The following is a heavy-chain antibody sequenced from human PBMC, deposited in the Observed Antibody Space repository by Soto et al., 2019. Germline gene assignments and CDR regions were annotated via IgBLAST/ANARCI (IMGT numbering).Heavy chain of an antibody. Sequence: SETLSLTCAVSCGALSIGGCFWSWIRQTPGKGLEWIGYIYYSGSTNYNPSLKSRVTISVDTSKNQFSLKLSSVTAADTAVYYCARADSSGYYFPANWFDPWGQGTLVTVSS. J-gene: IGHJ5*02. V-gene: IGHV4-61*08. CDR1: CGALSIGGCF. CDR3: ARADSSGYYFPANWFDP. CDR2: IYYSGST. D-gene: IGHD3-22*01.